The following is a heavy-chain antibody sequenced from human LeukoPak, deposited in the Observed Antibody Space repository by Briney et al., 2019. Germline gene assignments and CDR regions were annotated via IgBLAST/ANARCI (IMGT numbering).Heavy chain of an antibody. J-gene: IGHJ4*02. Sequence: SETLSLTCTVSGGSISSSYWSWIRQPPGKGLEWIGNIYYSGSTNYNPSLKSRVTISVDTSKRQFSLKLTSVTAADTAVYYCARGATAPGGYWGQGTLVTVSS. CDR3: ARGATAPGGY. CDR2: IYYSGST. CDR1: GGSISSSY. V-gene: IGHV4-59*01. D-gene: IGHD6-13*01.